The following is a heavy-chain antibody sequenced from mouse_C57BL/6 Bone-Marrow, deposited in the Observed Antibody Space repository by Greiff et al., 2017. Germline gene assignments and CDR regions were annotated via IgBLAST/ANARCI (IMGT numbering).Heavy chain of an antibody. V-gene: IGHV1-82*01. CDR2: IYPGDGDT. CDR3: ANLHYYGSSWYFDV. Sequence: QVQLQQSGPELVKPGASVKLSCKASGYTFTSYDINWVKQRPGQGLEWLGRIYPGDGDTNYNGKFTGKATLTADKSSSTAYMQLSSLTSEDSAVYICANLHYYGSSWYFDVWGTGTTVTVSS. J-gene: IGHJ1*03. CDR1: GYTFTSYD. D-gene: IGHD1-1*01.